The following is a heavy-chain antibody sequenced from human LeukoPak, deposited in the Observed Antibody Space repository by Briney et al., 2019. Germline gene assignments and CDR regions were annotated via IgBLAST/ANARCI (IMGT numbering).Heavy chain of an antibody. CDR1: GLSLEDYG. CDR2: ISWNSGAI. J-gene: IGHJ4*02. D-gene: IGHD5-24*01. CDR3: VTTINVGYNYVAYFDY. V-gene: IGHV3-9*01. Sequence: GRSLRLSCPASGLSLEDYGMHSARQAPGNGLEWVAGISWNSGAIGYVDSVKGRFTISRDHARNSLFLQVNSLRPEDSALYSCVTTINVGYNYVAYFDYWGQGTLVTVSS.